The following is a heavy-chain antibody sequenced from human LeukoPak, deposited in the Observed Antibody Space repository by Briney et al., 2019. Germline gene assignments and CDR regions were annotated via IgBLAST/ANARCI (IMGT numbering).Heavy chain of an antibody. Sequence: GGSLRLSCTASGFTFGDYAMSWVRQAPGKGLEWVGFIRSKAYGGTTEYAASVKGRFTISGDDSKSIAYLQMNSLKTEDTAVYYCTRDRFDSSGYTYYFDYWGQGTLVTVSS. CDR1: GFTFGDYA. J-gene: IGHJ4*02. V-gene: IGHV3-49*04. D-gene: IGHD3-22*01. CDR2: IRSKAYGGTT. CDR3: TRDRFDSSGYTYYFDY.